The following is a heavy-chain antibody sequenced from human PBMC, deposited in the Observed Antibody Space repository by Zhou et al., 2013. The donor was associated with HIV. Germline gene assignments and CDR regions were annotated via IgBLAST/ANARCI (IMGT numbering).Heavy chain of an antibody. J-gene: IGHJ4*02. CDR3: ARESNASGRGRSMDH. CDR1: GYTFTNYY. CDR2: INPTTGKI. D-gene: IGHD3-16*01. V-gene: IGHV1-46*01. Sequence: QVQLVQSESETLRPGATVKVSCKTSGYTFTNYYMSWLRQAPGQGLELMAMINPTTGKIMFAQRFQARLIVTRDTSTSTVHMFLSGLRSDDTATYYCARESNASGRGRSMDHWGQGPGSSS.